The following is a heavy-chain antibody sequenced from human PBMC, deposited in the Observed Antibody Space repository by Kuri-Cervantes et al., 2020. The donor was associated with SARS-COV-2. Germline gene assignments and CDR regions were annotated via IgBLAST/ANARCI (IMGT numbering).Heavy chain of an antibody. D-gene: IGHD3-10*01. CDR3: ARDVGDSGSDY. V-gene: IGHV3-33*08. CDR2: IWSDGSNK. CDR1: GFTFSDYA. Sequence: GESLKISCAASGFTFSDYAMHWVRQAPGKGLEWVAFIWSDGSNKYYVDSVKGRFTISRDNSKNTLYLQMDSLRGDDTAVYYCARDVGDSGSDYWGQGTLVTVSS. J-gene: IGHJ4*02.